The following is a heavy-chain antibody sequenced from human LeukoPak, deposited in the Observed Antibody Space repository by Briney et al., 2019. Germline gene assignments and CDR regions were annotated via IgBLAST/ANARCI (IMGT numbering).Heavy chain of an antibody. CDR1: GGSISSYY. D-gene: IGHD1-26*01. CDR2: IYTSGST. CDR3: ARDGSGSYYDRSAFDI. V-gene: IGHV4-4*07. Sequence: NPSETLSLTCTVSGGSISSYYWSWIRQPPGKGLEWIGRIYTSGSTNYNPSLKSRVTMSVDTSKNQFSLKLSSVTAADTAVYYCARDGSGSYYDRSAFDIWGQGTMVTVSS. J-gene: IGHJ3*02.